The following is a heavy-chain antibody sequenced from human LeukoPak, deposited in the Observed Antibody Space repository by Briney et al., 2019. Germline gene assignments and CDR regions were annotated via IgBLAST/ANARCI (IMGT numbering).Heavy chain of an antibody. V-gene: IGHV4-59*01. CDR2: IYYSGST. CDR1: GGSISSYY. Sequence: SETLSLTCTVSGGSISSYYWSWIRQPPGKGLEGIGYIYYSGSTNYNPSLKSRVTISVDTSKNQYSLKLSSVTAADTAVYYCARDNTERDGYSGYSIHSFDYWGQGTLVTVSS. J-gene: IGHJ4*02. CDR3: ARDNTERDGYSGYSIHSFDY. D-gene: IGHD5-12*01.